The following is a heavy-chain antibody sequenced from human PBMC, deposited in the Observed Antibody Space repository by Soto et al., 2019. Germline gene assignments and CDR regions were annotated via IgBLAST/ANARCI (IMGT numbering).Heavy chain of an antibody. CDR3: AKAPRGSGRDYYFDH. CDR2: INQDGSQA. D-gene: IGHD3-10*01. V-gene: IGHV3-7*05. CDR1: GFGFSTYW. J-gene: IGHJ4*02. Sequence: EVQLVESGGGLVQPGGSLRLSCAASGFGFSTYWMRWVRQAPGKGLEWVANINQDGSQAYYVDSVKGRFTISRDNAKNSLYLQMNSLRDEDTAVYYCAKAPRGSGRDYYFDHWGQGPLITVSS.